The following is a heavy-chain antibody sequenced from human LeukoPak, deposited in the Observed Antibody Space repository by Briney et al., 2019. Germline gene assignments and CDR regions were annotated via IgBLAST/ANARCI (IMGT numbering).Heavy chain of an antibody. D-gene: IGHD3-10*01. Sequence: ASVNVSCKASGYTFTSYYMHWVRQAPGQGLEWMGIINPSGGSTSYAQKFQGRVTMTRNTSTSTVYMELSSLRSEDTAVYYCARDLTMVRGVIIGLFAFDIWGQGTMVTVSS. CDR3: ARDLTMVRGVIIGLFAFDI. J-gene: IGHJ3*02. CDR1: GYTFTSYY. V-gene: IGHV1-46*01. CDR2: INPSGGST.